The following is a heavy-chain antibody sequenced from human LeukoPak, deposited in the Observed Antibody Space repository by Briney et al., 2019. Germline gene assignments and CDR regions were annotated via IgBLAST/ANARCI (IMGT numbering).Heavy chain of an antibody. D-gene: IGHD2-8*01. J-gene: IGHJ4*02. V-gene: IGHV3-66*02. Sequence: GGSLRLSCAASGFTVSSNYMSWVRQAPGKGLEWVSVIYSGGSTYYADSVKGRFTISRDNSKNTLYLQMNNLRAEDTAVYYCARGKYCTNGVCSTFDYWGQGTLVSVSS. CDR1: GFTVSSNY. CDR3: ARGKYCTNGVCSTFDY. CDR2: IYSGGST.